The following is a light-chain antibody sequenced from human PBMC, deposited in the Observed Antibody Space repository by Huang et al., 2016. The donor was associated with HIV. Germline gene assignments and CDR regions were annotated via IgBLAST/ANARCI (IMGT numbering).Light chain of an antibody. V-gene: IGKV1-16*01. CDR1: QGIKNY. CDR3: QQYYTYPYT. J-gene: IGKJ2*01. Sequence: DIQMTQSPSSLSASVGDRVTITCRASQGIKNYVAWFQQKPGKAPKSLIHRVSYLHSGVPSRVSGSGSGIHFTLTINSLQPEDFAFYYCQQYYTYPYTFGQATKLEIK. CDR2: RVS.